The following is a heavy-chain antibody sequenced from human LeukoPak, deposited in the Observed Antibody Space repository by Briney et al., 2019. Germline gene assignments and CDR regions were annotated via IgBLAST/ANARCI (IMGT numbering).Heavy chain of an antibody. CDR2: ISSSSSYM. Sequence: GGSLRLSCAASGFIFSSFSMNWVRQAPGKGLEWVSSISSSSSYMYYADSVKGRFTISRDNAKKSLYLQMSSLRAEDTAVYYCAREVVSIPSYFESWGQGTLVTVSS. J-gene: IGHJ4*02. CDR1: GFIFSSFS. D-gene: IGHD2-21*01. CDR3: AREVVSIPSYFES. V-gene: IGHV3-21*01.